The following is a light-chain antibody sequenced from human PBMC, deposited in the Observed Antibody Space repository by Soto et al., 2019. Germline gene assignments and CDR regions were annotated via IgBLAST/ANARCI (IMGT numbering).Light chain of an antibody. J-gene: IGKJ1*01. V-gene: IGKV1-6*01. CDR1: QAIRND. CDR2: TAS. Sequence: IQMTQSPSSVSASVGDRVIITCRASQAIRNDLGWYQQKPGKAPKLLIYTASTLQSGVPSRFSGSGSGADFTLTIRSLQPEDSATYYCLHDYSYPRTFGQGTKVDIK. CDR3: LHDYSYPRT.